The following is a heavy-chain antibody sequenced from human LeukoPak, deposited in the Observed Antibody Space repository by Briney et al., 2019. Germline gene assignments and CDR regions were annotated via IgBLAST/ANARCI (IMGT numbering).Heavy chain of an antibody. D-gene: IGHD6-13*01. CDR3: ARGSSMYRSIAAAGTFDY. J-gene: IGHJ4*02. V-gene: IGHV3-30-3*01. CDR1: GFTFSSYA. CDR2: ISYDGSNK. Sequence: PGGSLRLSCAASGFTFSSYAMHWVRQAPGKGLEWVAVISYDGSNKYYADSVKGRFTISRDNSKNTLYLRMNSLRAEDTAVYYCARGSSMYRSIAAAGTFDYWGQGTLVTVSS.